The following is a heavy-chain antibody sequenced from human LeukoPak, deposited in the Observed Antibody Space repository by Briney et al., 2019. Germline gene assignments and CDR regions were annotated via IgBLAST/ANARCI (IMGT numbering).Heavy chain of an antibody. D-gene: IGHD3-10*01. CDR3: ARKAGYYYGSGDY. V-gene: IGHV3-23*01. Sequence: GGSLSLSCAASGFTFSSYAMSWVRQAPGKGLEWVSTISGSDSSTYYADSVKGRFTISRDNSKNTLYLQMNSLRADDTAVYYCARKAGYYYGSGDYWDQGTLVTVSS. J-gene: IGHJ4*02. CDR2: ISGSDSST. CDR1: GFTFSSYA.